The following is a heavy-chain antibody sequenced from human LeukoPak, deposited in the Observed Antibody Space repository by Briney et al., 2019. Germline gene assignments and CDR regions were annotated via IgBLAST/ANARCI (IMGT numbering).Heavy chain of an antibody. Sequence: ASVKVSCKASGYTFTSYGISWVRQAPGQGLEWMGWISAYNGNTNYAQKLQGRVTMTTDTSTSTACMELRSLRSDDTAVYYCARITQYFAVDYWGQGTLVTVSS. J-gene: IGHJ4*02. CDR3: ARITQYFAVDY. D-gene: IGHD2/OR15-2a*01. V-gene: IGHV1-18*01. CDR1: GYTFTSYG. CDR2: ISAYNGNT.